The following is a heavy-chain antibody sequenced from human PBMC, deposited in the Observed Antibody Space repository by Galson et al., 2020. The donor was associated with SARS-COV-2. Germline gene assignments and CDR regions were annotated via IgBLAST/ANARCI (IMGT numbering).Heavy chain of an antibody. Sequence: GGSLRLSCAASGFTFSSYAMHWVRQAPGKGLEWVAVISYDGSNKYYADSVKDRFTISRDNSKNTLYLQMNSLRAEDTAVYYCARELAPYYGMDVWGQGTTVTVSS. J-gene: IGHJ6*02. CDR3: ARELAPYYGMDV. CDR2: ISYDGSNK. V-gene: IGHV3-30*04. CDR1: GFTFSSYA.